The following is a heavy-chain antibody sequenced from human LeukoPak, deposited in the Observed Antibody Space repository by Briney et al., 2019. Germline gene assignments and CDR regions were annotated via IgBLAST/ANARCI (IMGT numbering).Heavy chain of an antibody. V-gene: IGHV3-48*03. CDR2: ISGGGEST. J-gene: IGHJ4*02. D-gene: IGHD5-24*01. CDR1: GFTFRSYE. CDR3: ARRSGRRYEY. Sequence: PGGSLRLSCAASGFTFRSYEMNWVRHAPGRGLEWVSHISGGGESTVYPDAVKSRFTISRDNAKNSLYLQMNSLRVEDTGAYYCARRSGRRYEYWGQGVLVTVSP.